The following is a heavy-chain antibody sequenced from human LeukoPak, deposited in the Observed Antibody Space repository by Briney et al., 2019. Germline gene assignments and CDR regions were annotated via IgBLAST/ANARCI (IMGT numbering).Heavy chain of an antibody. J-gene: IGHJ4*02. CDR2: ISYSGST. CDR1: GGSISSYY. CDR3: AKYVWGSYPTFEDY. V-gene: IGHV4-59*01. Sequence: TSETLSLTCTVSGGSISSYYWSWLRQPPGKGLEWIGYISYSGSTNYNPSLKSRVTISVDTSKNQFSLKLSSVTAADTAVYYCAKYVWGSYPTFEDYWGQGTLVTVSS. D-gene: IGHD3-16*02.